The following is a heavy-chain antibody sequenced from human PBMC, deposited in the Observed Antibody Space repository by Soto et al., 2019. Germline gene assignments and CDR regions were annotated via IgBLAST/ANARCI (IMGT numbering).Heavy chain of an antibody. CDR1: GFTFTSSA. CDR3: AAPSQDYYDSSGYDY. Sequence: GASVKVSCKASGFTFTSSAMQWVRQARGQGLEWIGWIVVGIGNTNYAQKFQERVTITRDMSTSTAYMELSSLRSEDTAVYYCAAPSQDYYDSSGYDYWGQGTLVTVSS. CDR2: IVVGIGNT. V-gene: IGHV1-58*02. J-gene: IGHJ4*02. D-gene: IGHD3-22*01.